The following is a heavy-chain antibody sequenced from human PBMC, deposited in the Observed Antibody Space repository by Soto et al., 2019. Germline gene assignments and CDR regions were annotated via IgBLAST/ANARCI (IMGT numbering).Heavy chain of an antibody. Sequence: QVHLVQSGAEVKKPGASVKVSCKGSGYAFTTYGITWVRQAPGQGLEWMGWISAHNGNTNYAQKLQGRVTVTRDTSTSTAYMELRSLNSDDTAVYYGARGRYGDYWGQGALVTVSS. J-gene: IGHJ4*02. D-gene: IGHD1-1*01. CDR2: ISAHNGNT. V-gene: IGHV1-18*01. CDR3: ARGRYGDY. CDR1: GYAFTTYG.